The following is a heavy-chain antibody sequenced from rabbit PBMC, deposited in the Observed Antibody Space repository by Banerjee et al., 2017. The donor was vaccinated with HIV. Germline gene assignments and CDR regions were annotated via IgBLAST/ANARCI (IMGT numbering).Heavy chain of an antibody. CDR2: IHTGDSGKS. J-gene: IGHJ4*01. Sequence: QEQLEESGGGLVTPGGTLTLTCAASGFTISAYNMCWVRQAPGKGPEWIGCIHTGDSGKSFDANWAKGRFTISKTSSTTVTLQMTSLTAADTATYFCGRDSGGGSYYDLWGQGTLVTVS. CDR3: GRDSGGGSYYDL. D-gene: IGHD8-1*01. CDR1: GFTISAYN. V-gene: IGHV1S45*01.